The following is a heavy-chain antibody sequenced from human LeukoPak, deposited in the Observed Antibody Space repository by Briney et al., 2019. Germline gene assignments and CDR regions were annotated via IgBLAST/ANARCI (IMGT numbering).Heavy chain of an antibody. CDR3: ARDLNDSRGYVDYYFAY. D-gene: IGHD3-22*01. Sequence: GRSLRLSCAASGFTFSSYCMRWVRQAPGKGLEWVAVIWYDGSNKYYADSVKGRFTISRDNSKNTLYLQMNSLRAEDTAVYYCARDLNDSRGYVDYYFAYWGQGTLVTVSS. CDR2: IWYDGSNK. CDR1: GFTFSSYC. J-gene: IGHJ4*02. V-gene: IGHV3-33*08.